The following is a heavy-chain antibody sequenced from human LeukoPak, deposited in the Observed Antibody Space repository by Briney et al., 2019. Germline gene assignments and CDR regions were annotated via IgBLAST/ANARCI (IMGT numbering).Heavy chain of an antibody. J-gene: IGHJ1*01. Sequence: SQTLSLTCTVSGGSITSGGYYWNWIRQPPGKGLEWIGYIYHSGSTYSTPSLKSRVTMSVDRSKNQFSLKLTSVTAADTAVYYCARGDIPTPGSFQHWGQGTLVTVSS. V-gene: IGHV4-30-2*01. CDR1: GGSITSGGYY. D-gene: IGHD2-2*02. CDR3: ARGDIPTPGSFQH. CDR2: IYHSGST.